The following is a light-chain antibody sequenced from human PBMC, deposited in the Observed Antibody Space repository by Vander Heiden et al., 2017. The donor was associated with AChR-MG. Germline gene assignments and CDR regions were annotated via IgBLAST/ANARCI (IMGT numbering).Light chain of an antibody. CDR2: VGS. Sequence: DVQMTQSPSSLSASVGDRVTSHCRAHQGISNYLAWYQQKPGKVPQLLIYVGSTLHSGVPSRFSGSGSDTDFTLNISSLQPEDVATYFCKQYLHTPFTFGPGTKVDIK. V-gene: IGKV1-27*01. CDR1: QGISNY. J-gene: IGKJ3*01. CDR3: KQYLHTPFT.